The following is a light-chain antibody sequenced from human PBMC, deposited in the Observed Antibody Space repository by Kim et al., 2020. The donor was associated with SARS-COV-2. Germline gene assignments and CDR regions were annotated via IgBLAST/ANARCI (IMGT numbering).Light chain of an antibody. Sequence: QSALTQPASVSGSPGQSITISCTGTNSDIGGYPYVSWYQQHPGKAPKLMIYDVSNRPSGVSNRFSGSKSGNTASLTISGLQAEDEADYYCTSYTSAISLLCGGGTKVTVL. J-gene: IGLJ3*02. CDR1: NSDIGGYPY. CDR2: DVS. CDR3: TSYTSAISLL. V-gene: IGLV2-14*03.